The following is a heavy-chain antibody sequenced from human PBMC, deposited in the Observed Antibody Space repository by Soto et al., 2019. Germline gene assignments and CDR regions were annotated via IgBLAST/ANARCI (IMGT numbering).Heavy chain of an antibody. Sequence: QVHLVQSGAEVKKPGSSVKVSCKAPGGTFSNHAINWVRQAPGQGLEWMGRIIPIFTTTNYAQKFQGRVRMTADESTTTAYMELIRLKHDDTAVYYCAREVAADGTFREDVFDIWGQGTLVTVSS. J-gene: IGHJ3*02. D-gene: IGHD6-13*01. CDR2: IIPIFTTT. CDR1: GGTFSNHA. CDR3: AREVAADGTFREDVFDI. V-gene: IGHV1-69*12.